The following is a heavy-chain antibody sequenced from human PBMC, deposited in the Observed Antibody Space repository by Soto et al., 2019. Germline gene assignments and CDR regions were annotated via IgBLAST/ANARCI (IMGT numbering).Heavy chain of an antibody. CDR1: GCSIRSSNW. Sequence: SETLTLTCTFSGCSIRSSNWWSWVRQPPGKGLEWIGEIYHSGSTNYNPSLKSRVTISVDKSKNQFSLKLSSVTAADTAVYYCARSARDGYNWFDPWGQGTLVTVSS. J-gene: IGHJ5*02. CDR3: ARSARDGYNWFDP. D-gene: IGHD5-12*01. CDR2: IYHSGST. V-gene: IGHV4-4*02.